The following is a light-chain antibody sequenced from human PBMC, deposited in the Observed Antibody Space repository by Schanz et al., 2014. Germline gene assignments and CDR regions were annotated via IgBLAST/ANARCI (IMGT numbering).Light chain of an antibody. CDR2: DVT. Sequence: QSALTQPASVSGSPGQSITISCAGTSSDVGAYNYVSWYQHHPGKAPKLLIYDVTKRPSGVPDRFSGSKSGNTASLTVSGLQAEDEADYYCSSYAGSNNLVFGGGTKLTVL. V-gene: IGLV2-8*01. CDR3: SSYAGSNNLV. CDR1: SSDVGAYNY. J-gene: IGLJ2*01.